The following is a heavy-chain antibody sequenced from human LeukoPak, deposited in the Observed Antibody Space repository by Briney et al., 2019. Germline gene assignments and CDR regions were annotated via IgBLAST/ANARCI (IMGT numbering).Heavy chain of an antibody. J-gene: IGHJ4*02. CDR1: GGTFSSYA. CDR2: IIPILGIA. CDR3: ARHGGATYYFDY. V-gene: IGHV1-69*04. Sequence: ASVKVSCKASGGTFSSYAISWVRQAPGQGLEWMGRIIPILGIANYAQKFQGRVTITADKSTSTAYMELSSLRSEDTAVYYCARHGGATYYFDYWGQGTLVTVSS. D-gene: IGHD1-26*01.